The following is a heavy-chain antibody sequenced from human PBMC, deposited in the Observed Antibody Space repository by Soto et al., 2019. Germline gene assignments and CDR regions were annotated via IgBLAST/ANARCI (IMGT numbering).Heavy chain of an antibody. CDR1: GGTFSSFG. V-gene: IGHV1-69*13. J-gene: IGHJ4*02. CDR3: TRDRSMDGYNSRSFGY. CDR2: IIPLYGTA. Sequence: SVKVSCRASGGTFSSFGFNGVRQAPGQGIEGMGGIIPLYGTANHAQRFQGRVTISADDSTGTVYMELIRLGVEDTAIYYCTRDRSMDGYNSRSFGYWGQGTLGTGSP. D-gene: IGHD5-12*01.